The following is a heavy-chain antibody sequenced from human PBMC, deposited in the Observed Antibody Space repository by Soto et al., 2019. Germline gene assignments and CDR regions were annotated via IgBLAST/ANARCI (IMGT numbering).Heavy chain of an antibody. CDR2: IKEDGGVK. J-gene: IGHJ3*02. CDR3: ARDPGSSAFDI. D-gene: IGHD2-2*01. Sequence: PGGSLRLSCAVSGFTFSNYWMSWVRHAPGKGPEFVANIKEDGGVKNYVDSVRGRFTISRDNAKNSVYLQMNSLRSEDTAVYYCARDPGSSAFDIWGQGAVVTVSS. V-gene: IGHV3-7*04. CDR1: GFTFSNYW.